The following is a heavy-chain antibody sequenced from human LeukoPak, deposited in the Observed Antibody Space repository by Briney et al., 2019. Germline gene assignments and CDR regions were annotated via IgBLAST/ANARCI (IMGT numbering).Heavy chain of an antibody. CDR3: TKRRPSGSVTVDEY. D-gene: IGHD2-21*02. Sequence: PGGSLRLSCTPPGFTFCSFTMSWVREAPGKGLEWVSSISYNSDNKYHADSVKGGFTISRENSKNTLYLQMHSLRADDPALYYCTKRRPSGSVTVDEYWGQGALVTVSS. J-gene: IGHJ4*02. CDR2: ISYNSDNK. V-gene: IGHV3-23*01. CDR1: GFTFCSFT.